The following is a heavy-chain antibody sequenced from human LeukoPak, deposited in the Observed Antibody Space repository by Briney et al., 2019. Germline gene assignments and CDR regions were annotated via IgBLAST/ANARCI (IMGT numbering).Heavy chain of an antibody. CDR2: ISGSGGST. CDR3: AKDGSGIYFHYYYYMDV. D-gene: IGHD1-26*01. CDR1: GFTFSSYA. V-gene: IGHV3-23*01. Sequence: PGGSLRLSCAASGFTFSSYAMSWVRQAPGKGLEWVSAISGSGGSTYYADSVKGRFTISRDNSKNTLYLQMNSLRAEDTAVYYCAKDGSGIYFHYYYYMDVWGKGTTVTVSS. J-gene: IGHJ6*03.